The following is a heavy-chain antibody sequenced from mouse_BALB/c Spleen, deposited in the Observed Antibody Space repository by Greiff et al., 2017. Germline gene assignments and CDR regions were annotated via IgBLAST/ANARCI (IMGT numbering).Heavy chain of an antibody. D-gene: IGHD1-1*01. CDR1: GFDFSRYW. CDR2: INPDSSTI. V-gene: IGHV4-1*02. CDR3: ARRGGYYGSGAMDY. Sequence: DVKLQESGGGLVQPGGSLKLSCAASGFDFSRYWMSWVRQAPGKGLEWIGEINPDSSTINYTPSLKDKFIISRDNAKNTLYLQMSKVRSEDTALYYCARRGGYYGSGAMDYWGQGTSVTVSS. J-gene: IGHJ4*01.